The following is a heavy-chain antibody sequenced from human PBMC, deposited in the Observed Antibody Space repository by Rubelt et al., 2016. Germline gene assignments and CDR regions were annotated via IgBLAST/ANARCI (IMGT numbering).Heavy chain of an antibody. CDR2: INHSGST. Sequence: QVQLQQWGAGLLKPSATLSLTCAVYGGSLSGYSWIWIRQPPGKGLEWIGEINHSGSTNYNPSLKTRVTISVDLSKNQVTLRLTSGAAAETAVDFCASSVRFLEKASDIWGRGTLVTVSS. D-gene: IGHD3-3*01. CDR1: GGSLSGYS. J-gene: IGHJ3*02. CDR3: ASSVRFLEKASDI. V-gene: IGHV4-34*01.